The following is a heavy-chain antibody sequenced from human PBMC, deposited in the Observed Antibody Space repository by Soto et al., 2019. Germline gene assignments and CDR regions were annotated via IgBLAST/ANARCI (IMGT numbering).Heavy chain of an antibody. J-gene: IGHJ4*02. Sequence: SQTLSVTCAISGASVSSKIAGWNCIRQSPSRGLEWLGRTYYRSKWYNEYAVSVKGRITINPDTSKKQFSLQLNSVTPEDTALYYCAREGKWLFDYWGQGTMVTVSS. CDR1: GASVSSKIAG. V-gene: IGHV6-1*01. D-gene: IGHD6-19*01. CDR2: TYYRSKWYN. CDR3: AREGKWLFDY.